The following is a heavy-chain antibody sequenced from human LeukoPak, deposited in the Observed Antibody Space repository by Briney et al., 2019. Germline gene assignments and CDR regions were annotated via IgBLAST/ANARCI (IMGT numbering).Heavy chain of an antibody. D-gene: IGHD3-3*01. CDR1: GFTFSSYG. V-gene: IGHV3-33*01. J-gene: IGHJ6*02. CDR2: IWYDGSNK. Sequence: GGSLRLSCAASGFTFSSYGMHWVRQAPGKGLEWGAVIWYDGSNKYYADAVKGRFTISRDNCKNTLYLQMNSLRAEDTAVYYCARDTSPSDYDFWSGYAAYYGMDVWGQGTTVTVSS. CDR3: ARDTSPSDYDFWSGYAAYYGMDV.